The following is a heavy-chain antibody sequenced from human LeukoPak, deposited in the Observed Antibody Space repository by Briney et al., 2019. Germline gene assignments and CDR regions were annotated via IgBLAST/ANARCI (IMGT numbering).Heavy chain of an antibody. V-gene: IGHV3-48*04. CDR3: AREEMAVAGSFDY. Sequence: GGSLRLSCAASGFTFSSYSMNWVRQAPGKGLEWVSYISSSSSAIYYADSVKGRFTISRDNAKNSLYLQMNSLRAEDTAVYYCAREEMAVAGSFDYWGQGTLVTVSS. D-gene: IGHD6-19*01. CDR2: ISSSSSAI. CDR1: GFTFSSYS. J-gene: IGHJ4*02.